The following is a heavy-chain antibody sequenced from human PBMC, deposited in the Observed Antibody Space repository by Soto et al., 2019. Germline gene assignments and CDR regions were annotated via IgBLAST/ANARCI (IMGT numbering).Heavy chain of an antibody. CDR3: ARAKSQGTVTTFAFDI. V-gene: IGHV1-69*13. J-gene: IGHJ3*02. D-gene: IGHD4-17*01. CDR1: GGTFSSYA. CDR2: IIPIFGTA. Sequence: GASVKVSCKASGGTFSSYAISWVRQAPGQGLEWMGGIIPIFGTANYAQKFQGRVTITADESTSTAYMELSSLRSEDTAVYYCARAKSQGTVTTFAFDIWGQGTMVTVSS.